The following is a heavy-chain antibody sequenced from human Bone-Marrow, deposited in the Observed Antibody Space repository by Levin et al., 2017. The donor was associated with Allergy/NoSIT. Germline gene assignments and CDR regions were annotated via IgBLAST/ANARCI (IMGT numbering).Heavy chain of an antibody. CDR1: GFTFSDYW. V-gene: IGHV3-7*01. Sequence: PAASVKVSCAASGFTFSDYWMSWVRQPPGKGLEWVGNIKGDGSMQRYVDSVKGRFTISRDNAKNSLYLQMSSLRVEDTAVYYCARAQVSASGDYWGKGTLVTVSS. D-gene: IGHD6-6*01. CDR3: ARAQVSASGDY. J-gene: IGHJ4*02. CDR2: IKGDGSMQ.